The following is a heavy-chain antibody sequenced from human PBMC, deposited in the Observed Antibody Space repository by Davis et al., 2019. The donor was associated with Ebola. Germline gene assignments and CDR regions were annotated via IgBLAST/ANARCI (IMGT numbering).Heavy chain of an antibody. CDR3: ARQRAEGGGMDV. CDR1: GFTFSAYD. CDR2: ISYDDSQK. Sequence: GESLKISCSASGFTFSAYDFHWVRQAPGKGLQWVAHISYDDSQKDFLDSVEGRSTISRDNSKNTLVLQMDSLRVEDTGVYYCARQRAEGGGMDVWGQGTTGTVSS. J-gene: IGHJ6*02. V-gene: IGHV3-30*03.